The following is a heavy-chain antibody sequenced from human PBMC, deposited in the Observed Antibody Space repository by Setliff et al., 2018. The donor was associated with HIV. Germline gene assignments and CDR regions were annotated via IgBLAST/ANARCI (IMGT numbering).Heavy chain of an antibody. CDR1: GYSFTGYY. J-gene: IGHJ4*02. CDR3: ARMGESPPHSSSWYY. D-gene: IGHD6-13*01. Sequence: ASVKVSCKASGYSFTGYYMHWVRQAPGQGLEWMGWMNPSTGGTRFAQKFKGRVTMTRDTFITTAYMELSSLRSDDTAVYYCARMGESPPHSSSWYYWGQGTLVTVSS. V-gene: IGHV1-2*02. CDR2: MNPSTGGT.